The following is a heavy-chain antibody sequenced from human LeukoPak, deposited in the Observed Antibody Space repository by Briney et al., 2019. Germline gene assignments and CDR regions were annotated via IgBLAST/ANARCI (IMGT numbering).Heavy chain of an antibody. CDR2: ISYDGSNK. CDR3: AKDRDIVVVPAAITLDY. V-gene: IGHV3-30*18. CDR1: GFTFSSYG. D-gene: IGHD2-2*02. J-gene: IGHJ4*02. Sequence: GGSLRLSCAASGFTFSSYGMHWVRQAPGKGLEWVAVISYDGSNKYYADSVKGRFTISRDNSKNTLYLQMNSLRAEDTAVYYCAKDRDIVVVPAAITLDYWGQGTLVTVSS.